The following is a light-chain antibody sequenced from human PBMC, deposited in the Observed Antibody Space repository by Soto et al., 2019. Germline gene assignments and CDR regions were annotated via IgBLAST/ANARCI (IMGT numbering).Light chain of an antibody. V-gene: IGKV1-5*01. CDR1: QNVNIW. J-gene: IGKJ1*01. CDR3: QQYNSYSRT. CDR2: EAS. Sequence: DIQLTQSPSTLSASVGDRVTITCRASQNVNIWLTWSQQRPGKAPKLLSYEASTGATGIPDRFSGSGSGTEFTLTISSLQPDDFATYYCQQYNSYSRTFGQGTKVDIK.